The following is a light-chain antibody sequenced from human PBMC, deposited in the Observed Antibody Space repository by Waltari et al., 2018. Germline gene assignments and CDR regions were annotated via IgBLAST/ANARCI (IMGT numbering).Light chain of an antibody. Sequence: DIRMTQSPSSVCASVGDRVTITCRASQDIRTWLAWYQQKPGKAPRLLIYHASGLQSGVPSRFSGSGSGTDFTLTISSLQPEDFATYSCQQSGTFPPTFGPGTKVEI. CDR2: HAS. CDR1: QDIRTW. J-gene: IGKJ1*01. CDR3: QQSGTFPPT. V-gene: IGKV1-12*01.